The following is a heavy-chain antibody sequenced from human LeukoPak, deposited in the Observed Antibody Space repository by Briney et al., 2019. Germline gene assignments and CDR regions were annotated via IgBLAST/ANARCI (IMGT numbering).Heavy chain of an antibody. V-gene: IGHV4-39*07. CDR1: GGSISSSSYY. D-gene: IGHD2-2*01. CDR3: ARVSPEEGVPGPMDY. CDR2: IYYSGST. Sequence: SETLSLTCTVSGGSISSSSYYWGWIRQPPGKGLEWIGSIYYSGSTYYNPSLKSRVTISVDTSKNQFSLKLSSVTAADTAVYYCARVSPEEGVPGPMDYWGQGTLVTVSS. J-gene: IGHJ4*02.